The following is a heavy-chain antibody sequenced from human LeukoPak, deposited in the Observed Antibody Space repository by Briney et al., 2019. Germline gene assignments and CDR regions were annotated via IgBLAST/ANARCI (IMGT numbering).Heavy chain of an antibody. D-gene: IGHD1-26*01. CDR1: GGSFSGYY. V-gene: IGHV4-34*01. CDR2: INHSGST. J-gene: IGHJ4*02. CDR3: ARGPFIVGATLDY. Sequence: PSETLSLTCAVYGGSFSGYYWSWIRQPPGKGLEWIGEINHSGSTSYNPSLKSRVTISVDTSKNQFSLKLSSVTAADTAVYYCARGPFIVGATLDYWGQGTLVTVSS.